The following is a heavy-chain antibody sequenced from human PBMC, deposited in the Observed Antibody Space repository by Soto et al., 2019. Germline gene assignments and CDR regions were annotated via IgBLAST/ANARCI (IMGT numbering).Heavy chain of an antibody. Sequence: EVQLVESGGGLVKPGGSLRLSCAASGFTFSSYSMNWVRQAPGKGLEWVSSISSSSSYIYYADSVKGRFTISRDNAKNSLYLQMNSLRAEDTAVYYCARIPFSIAAAVMPEKDYWGQGTLVTVSS. CDR1: GFTFSSYS. CDR3: ARIPFSIAAAVMPEKDY. J-gene: IGHJ4*02. D-gene: IGHD6-13*01. CDR2: ISSSSSYI. V-gene: IGHV3-21*01.